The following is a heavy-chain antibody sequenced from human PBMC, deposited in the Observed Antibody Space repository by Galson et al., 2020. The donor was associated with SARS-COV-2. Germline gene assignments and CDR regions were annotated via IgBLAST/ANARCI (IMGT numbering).Heavy chain of an antibody. CDR1: GDSVSSNSAA. Sequence: SQTLSLTCAIPGDSVSSNSAAWNWIRQSPSRGLEWLGRTYYRSKWYHDYAVSVKSRITINPDTSKNQFSLQLNSVTPEDTAVYYCAREWEASQNIEIHYYYGMDGWGQGSTVTVSS. V-gene: IGHV6-1*01. CDR2: TYYRSKWYH. D-gene: IGHD1-26*01. J-gene: IGHJ6*02. CDR3: AREWEASQNIEIHYYYGMDG.